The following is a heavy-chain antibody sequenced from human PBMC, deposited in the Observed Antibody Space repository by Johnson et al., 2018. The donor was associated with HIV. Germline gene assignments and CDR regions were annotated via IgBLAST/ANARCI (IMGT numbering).Heavy chain of an antibody. D-gene: IGHD6-13*01. Sequence: QVQLVESGGGVVQPGRSLRLSCAASGFTFSDYYMSWIRQAPERGLECVAVISYDGSNKYYADSVKGRFTISRDNSKNTLYLQMNSLRAEDTAVYYCARELGYSSSKDAFDIWGQGTMVIVSS. J-gene: IGHJ3*02. CDR2: ISYDGSNK. V-gene: IGHV3-30*03. CDR1: GFTFSDYY. CDR3: ARELGYSSSKDAFDI.